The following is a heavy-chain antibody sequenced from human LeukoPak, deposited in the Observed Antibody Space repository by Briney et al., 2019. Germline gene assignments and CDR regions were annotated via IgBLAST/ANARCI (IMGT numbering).Heavy chain of an antibody. D-gene: IGHD3-3*02. CDR1: GGTFSSYA. CDR3: GRDYHLGGIDV. Sequence: ASVKVSCKASGGTFSSYAISWVRQAPGQGLEWMGGIIPIFGTANYAQKFQGRVTITADESTSTAYMELSSLKSDDTAVYYCGRDYHLGGIDVWGQGTTVTVSS. V-gene: IGHV1-69*13. J-gene: IGHJ6*02. CDR2: IIPIFGTA.